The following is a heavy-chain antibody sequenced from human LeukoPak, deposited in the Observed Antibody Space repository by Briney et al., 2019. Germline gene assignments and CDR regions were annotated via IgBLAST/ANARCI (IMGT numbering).Heavy chain of an antibody. CDR1: GGSISSYY. Sequence: KTSETLSLTCTVSGGSISSYYWSWIRQPPGKGLEWIGYIYYSGSTNYNPSLKSRVTISVDTSKNQFSLKLSSVTAADTAVYYCTSYIAVAQGVDKGGFDIWGQGTMVTVSS. J-gene: IGHJ3*02. CDR2: IYYSGST. CDR3: TSYIAVAQGVDKGGFDI. V-gene: IGHV4-59*01. D-gene: IGHD6-19*01.